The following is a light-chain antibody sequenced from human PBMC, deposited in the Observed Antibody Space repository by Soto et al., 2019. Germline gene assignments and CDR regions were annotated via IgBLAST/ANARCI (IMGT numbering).Light chain of an antibody. V-gene: IGKV3-11*01. CDR3: QLRSNEALT. CDR2: DAS. Sequence: EIVLTQSPATLSLSPGERATLSCRASQSVSSYLAWYQQKPGQAPRLLIYDASNRATGIPARFSGSGSGTDFTLTISSLEPEDCAVYYCQLRSNEALTFGKGTRVEIK. CDR1: QSVSSY. J-gene: IGKJ5*01.